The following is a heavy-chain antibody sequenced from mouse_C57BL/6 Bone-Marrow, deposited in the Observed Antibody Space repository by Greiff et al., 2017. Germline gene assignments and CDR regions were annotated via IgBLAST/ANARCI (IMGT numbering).Heavy chain of an antibody. V-gene: IGHV14-4*01. CDR1: GFNIKDDY. J-gene: IGHJ1*03. CDR3: TTEDYDDSYWYFDV. CDR2: IDPENGDT. D-gene: IGHD2-4*01. Sequence: EVKLMESGAELVRPGASVKLSCTASGFNIKDDYMHWVKQRPEQGLEWIGWIDPENGDTEYASKFQGKATITADKSSNTAYLQLRSLTSEDTSVYYCTTEDYDDSYWYFDVWGTGTTVTVYS.